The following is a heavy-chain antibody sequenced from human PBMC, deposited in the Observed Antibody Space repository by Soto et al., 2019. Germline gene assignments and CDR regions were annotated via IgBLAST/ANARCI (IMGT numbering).Heavy chain of an antibody. V-gene: IGHV2-5*02. J-gene: IGHJ4*02. CDR2: IYWDDDE. Sequence: QITLKESGPTLVKPTQTLTLTCTFSGFSLSTRGVGVGWIRQPPGKALEWLALIYWDDDEGYSPSLKSRLTTAKDTSKNQVVLTMTTKDPVDTATYYCAHRPRGYSDHFDYWGQGTLVTVSS. CDR1: GFSLSTRGVG. D-gene: IGHD5-18*01. CDR3: AHRPRGYSDHFDY.